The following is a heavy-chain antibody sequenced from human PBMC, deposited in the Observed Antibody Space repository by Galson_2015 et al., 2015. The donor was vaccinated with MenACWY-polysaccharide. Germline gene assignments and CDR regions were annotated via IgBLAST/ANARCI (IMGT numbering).Heavy chain of an antibody. CDR3: ARVGYSGYDSRFEH. CDR2: ISTSGST. D-gene: IGHD5-12*01. CDR1: RGSISSYY. V-gene: IGHV4-4*07. Sequence: ETLSLTCTVSRGSISSYYWSWIRQPAGKGLEWIGHISTSGSTVYNPSLKSRVTLSLDMSNNQLSLKLTSVTAADTAIYYCARVGYSGYDSRFEHWGQGTLVAVSS. J-gene: IGHJ4*02.